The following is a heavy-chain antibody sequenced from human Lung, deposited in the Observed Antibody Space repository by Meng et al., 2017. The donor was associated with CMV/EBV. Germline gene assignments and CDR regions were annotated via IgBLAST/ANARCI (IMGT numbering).Heavy chain of an antibody. V-gene: IGHV1-2*02. Sequence: SXXVSXQPSRYTFSLYYIHLVQQAPGQGLEWIGWINPNTCGTNSAQKFQGRVTITGDTSISTAYMDPSSVHSDDAALYYCSGERSLGFRGTNDALDIWPQGTXV. CDR3: SGERSLGFRGTNDALDI. CDR1: RYTFSLYY. CDR2: INPNTCGT. D-gene: IGHD3-16*01. J-gene: IGHJ3*02.